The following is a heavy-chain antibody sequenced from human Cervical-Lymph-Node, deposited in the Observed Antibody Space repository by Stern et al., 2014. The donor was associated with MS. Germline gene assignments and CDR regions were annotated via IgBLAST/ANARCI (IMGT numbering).Heavy chain of an antibody. CDR3: ARVLEDDLTDWYFDL. V-gene: IGHV4-31*03. D-gene: IGHD3-3*01. Sequence: VQLLESGPGLVKPSQTLSLTCTVSGGSMSSGGHYWSWIRQHPGKGLEWIGNIYYRGSTYSNPSLKSRVTLSVDPSKNQFFLKLSSVTAADTAVYYCARVLEDDLTDWYFDLWGRGTLVTVSS. CDR2: IYYRGST. CDR1: GGSMSSGGHY. J-gene: IGHJ2*01.